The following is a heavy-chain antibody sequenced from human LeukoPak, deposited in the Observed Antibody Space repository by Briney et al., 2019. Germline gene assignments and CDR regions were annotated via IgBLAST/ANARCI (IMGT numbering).Heavy chain of an antibody. D-gene: IGHD6-6*01. V-gene: IGHV4-59*01. CDR2: IYYSGST. CDR3: AREHARYYFDY. Sequence: SETLSLTCTVSGGSISSYYWSWIRQPPGKGLEWIGYIYYSGSTNYNPSLKSRVTISVDTSKNQFSLKLSSVTAADTAVYYCAREHARYYFDYWGQGTLDTVSS. CDR1: GGSISSYY. J-gene: IGHJ4*02.